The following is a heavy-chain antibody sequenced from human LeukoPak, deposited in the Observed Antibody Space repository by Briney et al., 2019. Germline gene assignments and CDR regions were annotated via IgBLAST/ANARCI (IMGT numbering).Heavy chain of an antibody. D-gene: IGHD6-19*01. CDR3: ARGVADSSGWLFDY. Sequence: ASVKVSCKASGYTFTGYYMHWVRQAPGQGLEWMGRINPNSGGTNYARKFQGRVTMTRDTSISTAYMELSRLRSDDTAVYYCARGVADSSGWLFDYWGQGTLVTVSS. J-gene: IGHJ4*02. CDR2: INPNSGGT. V-gene: IGHV1-2*06. CDR1: GYTFTGYY.